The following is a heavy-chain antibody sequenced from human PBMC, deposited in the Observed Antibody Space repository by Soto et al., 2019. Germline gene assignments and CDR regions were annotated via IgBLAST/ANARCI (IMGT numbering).Heavy chain of an antibody. J-gene: IGHJ4*02. CDR2: ISWNSVSI. CDR3: AKEHCNSLSCYDDH. CDR1: GFTFDDYA. V-gene: IGHV3-9*01. Sequence: EVQLVESGGGLVQPGRSLRLSCAASGFTFDDYAMHWVRQAPGKGLEWVSGISWNSVSIDYADSVKGRFTISRDNAKNSLYLQMNSLRAEDTAFYYCAKEHCNSLSCYDDHWGQGTLVTVSS. D-gene: IGHD2-2*01.